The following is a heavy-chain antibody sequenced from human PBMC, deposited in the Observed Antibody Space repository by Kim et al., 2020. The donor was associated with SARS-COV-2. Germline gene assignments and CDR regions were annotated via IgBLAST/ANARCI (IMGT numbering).Heavy chain of an antibody. D-gene: IGHD6-13*01. CDR3: ARDPYMEQLGQIYYFDY. CDR1: GFTFSSYG. CDR2: IWYDGSNK. Sequence: GGSLRLSCAASGFTFSSYGMHWVRQAPGKGLEWVAVIWYDGSNKYYADSVKGRFTISRDNSKNTLYLQMNSLRAEDTAVYYCARDPYMEQLGQIYYFDYWGQGTLVTVSS. V-gene: IGHV3-33*01. J-gene: IGHJ4*02.